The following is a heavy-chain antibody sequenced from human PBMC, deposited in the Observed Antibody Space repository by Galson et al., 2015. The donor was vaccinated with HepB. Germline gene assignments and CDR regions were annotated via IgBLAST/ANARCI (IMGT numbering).Heavy chain of an antibody. CDR2: ISWNSGSI. Sequence: SLRLSCAASGFTFDDYAMHWVRQAPGKGLEWVSGISWNSGSIGYADSVKGRFTISRDNAKNSLYLQMNSLRAEDTALYYCAKDNTGTNYYHYMDVWGKGTTVTVSS. V-gene: IGHV3-9*01. D-gene: IGHD5-18*01. CDR1: GFTFDDYA. J-gene: IGHJ6*03. CDR3: AKDNTGTNYYHYMDV.